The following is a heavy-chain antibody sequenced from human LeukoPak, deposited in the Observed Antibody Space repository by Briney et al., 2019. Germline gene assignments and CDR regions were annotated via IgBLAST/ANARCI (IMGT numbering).Heavy chain of an antibody. Sequence: GASVKVSCKASGYTFTGYYMHWVRQAPGQGLEWMGWINPNSGGTNNAQKFQGRVTMTRDTSINTAYMELSRLRSDDTAVYYCARDSSAAGHYYYYGTDVWGQGTTVTVSS. CDR2: INPNSGGT. CDR3: ARDSSAAGHYYYYGTDV. V-gene: IGHV1-2*02. CDR1: GYTFTGYY. J-gene: IGHJ6*02. D-gene: IGHD6-13*01.